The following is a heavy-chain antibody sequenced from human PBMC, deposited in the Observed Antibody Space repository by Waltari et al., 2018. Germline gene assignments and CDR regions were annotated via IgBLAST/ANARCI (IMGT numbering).Heavy chain of an antibody. D-gene: IGHD3-16*01. CDR1: GYTFTDYY. CDR2: VDPEDGET. Sequence: EVQLVQSGAEVKKPGATVKISCKVSGYTFTDYYMHWVQQAPGKGLEWMGLVDPEDGETIYAEKFQGRVTITAETSTDTAYMELSSLRSEDTAVYYCATIEVWWGSGINYYMDVWGKGTTVTVSS. J-gene: IGHJ6*03. CDR3: ATIEVWWGSGINYYMDV. V-gene: IGHV1-69-2*01.